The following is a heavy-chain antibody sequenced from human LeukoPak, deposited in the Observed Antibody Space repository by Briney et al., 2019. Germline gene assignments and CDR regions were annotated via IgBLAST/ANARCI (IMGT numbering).Heavy chain of an antibody. CDR2: IYYSGST. CDR3: ARDGYSYGKGIDY. J-gene: IGHJ4*02. D-gene: IGHD5-18*01. CDR1: GGSISSYY. V-gene: IGHV4-59*12. Sequence: SETLSLSCTVSGGSISSYYWSWIRQPPGKGLEWIGYIYYSGSTNYNPSLKSRVTISVDTSKNQFSLRLSSVTAADTAVYYCARDGYSYGKGIDYWGQGTLVTVSS.